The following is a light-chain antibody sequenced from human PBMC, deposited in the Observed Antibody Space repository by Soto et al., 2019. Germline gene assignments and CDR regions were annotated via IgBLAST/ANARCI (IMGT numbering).Light chain of an antibody. CDR1: CSNIGNNY. Sequence: QSVLTQPPSVSAAPGQKVTISCSGSCSNIGNNYVFWYQQLPGAAPNLLIYDNNKRPSGIPDRFSGSKSGTSATLGITGLQTGDEADYYCGTWDYSLSAGVFGGGTKVTVL. CDR2: DNN. J-gene: IGLJ2*01. V-gene: IGLV1-51*01. CDR3: GTWDYSLSAGV.